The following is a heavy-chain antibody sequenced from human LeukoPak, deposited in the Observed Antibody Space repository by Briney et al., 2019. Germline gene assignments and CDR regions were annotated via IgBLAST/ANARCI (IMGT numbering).Heavy chain of an antibody. V-gene: IGHV3-21*01. CDR1: GFTFSSYS. D-gene: IGHD2-2*01. CDR2: ISSSSSYI. Sequence: PGGSLRLPCAASGFTFSSYSMNWVRQAPGKGLEWVSSISSSSSYIYCADSVKGRFTISRDNAKNSLYLQMNSLRAEDTAVYYCARDRGGTSCPDYWGQGTLVTVSS. CDR3: ARDRGGTSCPDY. J-gene: IGHJ4*02.